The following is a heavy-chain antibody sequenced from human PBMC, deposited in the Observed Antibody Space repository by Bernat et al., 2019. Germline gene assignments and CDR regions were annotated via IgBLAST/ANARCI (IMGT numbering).Heavy chain of an antibody. V-gene: IGHV3-23*01. J-gene: IGHJ6*02. D-gene: IGHD3-16*02. CDR2: INSNGGST. CDR3: AKGSGNMITFGGPIVIPCSYYSVMDV. CDR1: GFTFSSYA. Sequence: EVQLLESGGGLVQPGGSLRLSCAASGFTFSSYAMTWVRQAPGKGLEWVSSINSNGGSTYYADSVKGRFTISRDNSKNTLYVQMNSLRAEDMAIYYCAKGSGNMITFGGPIVIPCSYYSVMDVWGQGTTVTVSS.